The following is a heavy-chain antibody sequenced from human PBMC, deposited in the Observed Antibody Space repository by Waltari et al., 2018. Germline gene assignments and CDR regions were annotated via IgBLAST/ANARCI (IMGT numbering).Heavy chain of an antibody. J-gene: IGHJ3*02. CDR1: GYTFTRYD. V-gene: IGHV1-8*01. D-gene: IGHD6-13*01. CDR3: ARDYVSAAGDAFDI. Sequence: QVQLVQSGAEVKKPGASVKVSCKASGYTFTRYDINWVRQATGQGLEWMGWMNPNSGNTGYAQKLQSRVTMTRNTSISTAYMELSSLRSEDTAVYYCARDYVSAAGDAFDIWGQGTMVTVSS. CDR2: MNPNSGNT.